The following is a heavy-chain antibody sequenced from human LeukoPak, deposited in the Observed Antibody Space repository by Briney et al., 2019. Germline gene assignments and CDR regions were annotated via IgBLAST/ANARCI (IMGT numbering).Heavy chain of an antibody. CDR1: GFTFSSYS. D-gene: IGHD2-15*01. CDR3: ARDGCSGGSCYLPYYFDY. V-gene: IGHV3-48*02. CDR2: ISSSSSTI. Sequence: GGSLRLSCAASGFTFSSYSMNWVRQAPGKGLEWVSYISSSSSTIYYADSVKGRFTISRDNAKNSLYLQMNSLRDEDTAVYYCARDGCSGGSCYLPYYFDYWGQGTLVTVSS. J-gene: IGHJ4*02.